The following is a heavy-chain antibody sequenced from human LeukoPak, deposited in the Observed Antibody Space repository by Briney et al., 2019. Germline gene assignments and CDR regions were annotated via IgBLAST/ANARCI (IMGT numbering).Heavy chain of an antibody. Sequence: SETLSLTCAVYGGSFSGYYWSWIRQPPGKGLEWIGEINHSGSTNYNPSLKSRVTISVDTSKNQFSLKLSSVTAADTAVYYCERESAAGTLDYWGQGTLVTVSS. CDR3: ERESAAGTLDY. D-gene: IGHD6-13*01. V-gene: IGHV4-34*01. CDR1: GGSFSGYY. J-gene: IGHJ4*02. CDR2: INHSGST.